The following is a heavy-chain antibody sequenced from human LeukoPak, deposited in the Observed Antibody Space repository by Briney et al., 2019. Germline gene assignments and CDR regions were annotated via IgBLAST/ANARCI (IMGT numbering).Heavy chain of an antibody. J-gene: IGHJ5*02. CDR2: IYYSGST. Sequence: SETLSLTCTVSGGSISSGGYYWSWIRQHPGKGLEWIGYIYYSGSTYYNPSLKSRVTISVDTSKNQFSLKLSSVTAADTAVYYCARVSPLYSSSWHRRYTDNWFDPWGQGTLVTVSS. D-gene: IGHD6-13*01. CDR3: ARVSPLYSSSWHRRYTDNWFDP. CDR1: GGSISSGGYY. V-gene: IGHV4-31*03.